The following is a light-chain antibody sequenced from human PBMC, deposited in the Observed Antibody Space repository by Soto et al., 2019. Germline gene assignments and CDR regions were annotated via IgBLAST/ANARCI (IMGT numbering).Light chain of an antibody. CDR2: GAS. Sequence: IVMTQSPATLSVSPGEGATLSCRASHSVSNNLAWYQQKRGQAPRVLIYGASTRATGIPARFSGSGSGTDFTLTISSLQSEDFAFYYCQQYSNWPLTFGGGTTVAIK. V-gene: IGKV3-15*01. CDR3: QQYSNWPLT. J-gene: IGKJ4*01. CDR1: HSVSNN.